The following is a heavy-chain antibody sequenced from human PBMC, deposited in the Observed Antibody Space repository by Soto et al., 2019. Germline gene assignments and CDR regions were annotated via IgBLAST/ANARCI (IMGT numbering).Heavy chain of an antibody. Sequence: QVQLVESGGGVVQPGRSLRLSCAASGFTFSSYAMHWVRQAPGKGLEWVAVISYDGSNKYYADSVKGRFTISRDNSKNTLYLQMNSLRAEDTAVYYCARDMLATVPIHYYGMDVWGQGTTVTVSS. CDR2: ISYDGSNK. CDR1: GFTFSSYA. J-gene: IGHJ6*02. CDR3: ARDMLATVPIHYYGMDV. V-gene: IGHV3-30-3*01. D-gene: IGHD4-17*01.